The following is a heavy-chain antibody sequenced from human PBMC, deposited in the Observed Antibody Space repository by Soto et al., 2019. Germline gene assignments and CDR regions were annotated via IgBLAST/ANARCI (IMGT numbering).Heavy chain of an antibody. CDR2: ISSDENNK. CDR3: ARGVGGKWEP. V-gene: IGHV3-30-3*01. Sequence: QAQLVESGGGVVQPGRSLRLSCAASGFTFSSSTMYWVRQAPGKGLEWVAIISSDENNKYCADSVKGRFIISRDNSKNTLYLQINSLRPEDTAVYYCARGVGGKWEPWGQGTLVTVSS. CDR1: GFTFSSST. J-gene: IGHJ4*02. D-gene: IGHD1-26*01.